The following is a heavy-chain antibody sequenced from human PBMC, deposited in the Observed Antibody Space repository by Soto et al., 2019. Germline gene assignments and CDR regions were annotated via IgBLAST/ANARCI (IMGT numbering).Heavy chain of an antibody. V-gene: IGHV4-30-4*01. CDR2: IYYSGST. J-gene: IGHJ5*02. D-gene: IGHD5-12*01. Sequence: SETLSITCTVSGGSISSGDYYWSWIRQPPGKGLEWIGYIYYSGSTYYNPSLKSRVTISVDTSKNQLSLKLSSVTAADTAVYYCARYDFFVDDPWGQGTLVTVSS. CDR3: ARYDFFVDDP. CDR1: GGSISSGDYY.